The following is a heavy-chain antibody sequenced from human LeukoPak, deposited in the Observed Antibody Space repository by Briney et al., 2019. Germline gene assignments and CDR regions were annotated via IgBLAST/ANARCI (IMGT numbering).Heavy chain of an antibody. D-gene: IGHD2-15*01. CDR3: ARSPRSGGSCHFDY. Sequence: PSETLSLTCTVSGGSISSSSYYWGWIRQPPGKGLEWIGSIYYSGSTYYNPSLKSRVTISVDTSKNQFSLKLSSVTAADTAVYYCARSPRSGGSCHFDYWGQGTLVTVYS. V-gene: IGHV4-39*01. CDR2: IYYSGST. J-gene: IGHJ4*02. CDR1: GGSISSSSYY.